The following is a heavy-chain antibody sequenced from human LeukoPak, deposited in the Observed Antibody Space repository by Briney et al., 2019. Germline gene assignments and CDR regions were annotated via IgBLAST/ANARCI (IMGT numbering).Heavy chain of an antibody. V-gene: IGHV3-23*01. D-gene: IGHD2-15*01. CDR3: AKVQGGVRHLDY. CDR1: GLAVSSYP. CDR2: ISGGGANT. J-gene: IGHJ4*02. Sequence: RGSLRLSCAGSGLAVSSYPMSWVRQAPGKGLEWVSSISGGGANTYYADSVKGRFSISRDSWNNTLHLQMNSLSAEDTAVYYCAKVQGGVRHLDYWGQGTLVTVSS.